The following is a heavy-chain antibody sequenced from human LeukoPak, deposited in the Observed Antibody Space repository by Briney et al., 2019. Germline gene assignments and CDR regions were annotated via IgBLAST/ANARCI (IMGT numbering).Heavy chain of an antibody. J-gene: IGHJ4*02. CDR3: TRDQTPYY. CDR1: GFTFNNYG. CDR2: IRSQIYGGTP. Sequence: GGSLRLSCAASGFTFNNYGMHWVRQAPGKGLEWVGFIRSQIYGGTPEYAASVKGRFTISRDDSEGVAYLQMNSLKTEDTAVYYCTRDQTPYYWGQGTLVTVSS. V-gene: IGHV3-49*04.